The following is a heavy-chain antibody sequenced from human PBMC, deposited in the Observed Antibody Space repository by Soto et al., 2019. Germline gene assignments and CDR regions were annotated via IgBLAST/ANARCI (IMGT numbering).Heavy chain of an antibody. CDR1: GGTFSSYA. CDR3: ARYRTVGFWSGLGMDV. V-gene: IGHV1-69*01. CDR2: IIPIFGTA. J-gene: IGHJ6*02. Sequence: QVQLVQSGAEVKKPGSSVQVSCKASGGTFSSYAISWVRQAPGQGLEWMGGIIPIFGTANYAQKFQGRVTITADESTSTAYMELSSLRSEDTAVYYCARYRTVGFWSGLGMDVWGQGTTVTVSS. D-gene: IGHD3-3*01.